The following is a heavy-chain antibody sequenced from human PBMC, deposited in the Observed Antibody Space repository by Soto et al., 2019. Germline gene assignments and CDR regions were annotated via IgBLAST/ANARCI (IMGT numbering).Heavy chain of an antibody. D-gene: IGHD1-20*01. Sequence: RRISKTKSKGLEWVAVISYDGSNKYYAASVKGRFTISRDNSKNTLYLQMNSLRAEDTAVYYCARDRISRSWY. CDR3: ARDRISRSWY. J-gene: IGHJ2*01. CDR2: ISYDGSNK. V-gene: IGHV3-30-3*01.